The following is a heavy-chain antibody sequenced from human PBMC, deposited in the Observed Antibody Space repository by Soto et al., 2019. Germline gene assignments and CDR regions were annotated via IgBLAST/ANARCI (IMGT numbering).Heavy chain of an antibody. CDR3: ARGFSGRWQLVRYFDY. V-gene: IGHV4-34*01. D-gene: IGHD6-13*01. CDR2: INHSGST. CDR1: GGSFSGYY. Sequence: SETLSLTCAVYGGSFSGYYWSWIRQPPGKGLEWIGEINHSGSTNYNPSLKSRVTISVDTSKNQFSLKLSSVTAADTAVYYCARGFSGRWQLVRYFDYWGQGTLVTVSS. J-gene: IGHJ4*02.